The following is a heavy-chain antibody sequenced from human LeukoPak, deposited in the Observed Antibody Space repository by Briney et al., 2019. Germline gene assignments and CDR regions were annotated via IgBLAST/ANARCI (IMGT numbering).Heavy chain of an antibody. V-gene: IGHV1-69*04. Sequence: ASVKVSCKASGGTFSSYAISWVRQAPGQGLEWMGRIIPILGIANYAQKFQGRVTITADKSTSTAYMELSSLRSEDTAVYYCARVYCGGDCYGSFDYWGQGTLVTVSS. J-gene: IGHJ4*02. CDR3: ARVYCGGDCYGSFDY. D-gene: IGHD2-21*02. CDR1: GGTFSSYA. CDR2: IIPILGIA.